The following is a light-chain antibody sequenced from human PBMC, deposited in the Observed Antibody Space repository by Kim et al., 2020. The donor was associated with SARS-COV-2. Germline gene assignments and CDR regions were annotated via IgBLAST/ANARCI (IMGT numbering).Light chain of an antibody. J-gene: IGKJ2*01. V-gene: IGKV3-20*01. CDR1: QSVNSRY. Sequence: SPGEKVTPSCRASQSVNSRYLAWYQQKPGRAPRLLIYGASTRASGIPDRFSGSDLGTDFTLTISRLEPEDFAVYFCQQYDTSFLYTFGQGTKLEI. CDR2: GAS. CDR3: QQYDTSFLYT.